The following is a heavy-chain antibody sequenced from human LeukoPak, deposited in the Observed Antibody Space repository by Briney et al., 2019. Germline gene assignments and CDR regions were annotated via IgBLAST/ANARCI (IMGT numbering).Heavy chain of an antibody. CDR3: ARRWRYSSGYPDY. J-gene: IGHJ4*02. CDR2: IYYSGST. D-gene: IGHD3-22*01. CDR1: GGSISSSSYY. V-gene: IGHV4-39*01. Sequence: SETLSLTCTVSGGSISSSSYYWGWIRQPPGKGLEWIGSIYYSGSTYYNPSLKSRVTISVDTSKNQFSLKLSSVTAADTAVYYCARRWRYSSGYPDYWGQGTLVTVSS.